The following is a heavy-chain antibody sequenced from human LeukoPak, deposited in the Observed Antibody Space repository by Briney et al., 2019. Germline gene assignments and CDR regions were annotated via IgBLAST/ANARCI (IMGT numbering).Heavy chain of an antibody. Sequence: GGSLRLSCAASGFTFSSYAMSWVRQAPGKGLEWVSAISGSGGSTYYADSVKGRFTISRDNSKNTLYLQMNSLRAEDTAVYYCAKDKSITMIVVVRLKNAFDIWGQGTMVTVSS. V-gene: IGHV3-23*01. CDR3: AKDKSITMIVVVRLKNAFDI. J-gene: IGHJ3*02. CDR2: ISGSGGST. D-gene: IGHD3-22*01. CDR1: GFTFSSYA.